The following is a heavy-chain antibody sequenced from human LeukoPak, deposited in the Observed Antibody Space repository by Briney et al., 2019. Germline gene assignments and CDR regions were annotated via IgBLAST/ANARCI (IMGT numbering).Heavy chain of an antibody. Sequence: ASVKVSCKASGYTFTDYYLHWVRQAPGQGREWMGWINPNSGDTHFAQTFQDRVTMARHTSISSAYMDLGRLRSDDTALYYCARRVAAPGHDAFDIWGQGTMVTVSS. CDR1: GYTFTDYY. J-gene: IGHJ3*02. CDR2: INPNSGDT. CDR3: ARRVAAPGHDAFDI. V-gene: IGHV1-2*02. D-gene: IGHD6-13*01.